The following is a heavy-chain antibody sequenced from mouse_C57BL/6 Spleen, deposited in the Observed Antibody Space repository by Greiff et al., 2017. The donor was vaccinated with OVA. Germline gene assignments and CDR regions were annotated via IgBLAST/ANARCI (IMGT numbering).Heavy chain of an antibody. D-gene: IGHD2-2*01. CDR1: GFTFSSYA. V-gene: IGHV5-4*03. J-gene: IGHJ4*01. CDR3: ARASTMVKGAMDY. Sequence: DVMLVESGGGLVKPGGSLKLSCAASGFTFSSYAMSWVRQTPEKRLEWVATISDGGSYTYYPDNVKGRFTISRDNAKNNLYLQMSHLKSEDTAMYYCARASTMVKGAMDYWGQGTSVTVSS. CDR2: ISDGGSYT.